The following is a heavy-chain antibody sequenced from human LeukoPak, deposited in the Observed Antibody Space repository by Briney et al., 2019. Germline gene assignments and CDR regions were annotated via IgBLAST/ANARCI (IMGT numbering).Heavy chain of an antibody. CDR1: GGSVSSGSYC. D-gene: IGHD1-26*01. CDR2: VYYSGST. V-gene: IGHV4-61*01. J-gene: IGHJ4*02. CDR3: ARELVGAVFDY. Sequence: PSETLSLTCTVSGGSVSSGSYCWSWIRQPPGKGLEWIGYVYYSGSTNYNPSLKSRVTISVDTSNNQFSLKLSSVTAADTAVYYCARELVGAVFDYWGQGTLVTVSS.